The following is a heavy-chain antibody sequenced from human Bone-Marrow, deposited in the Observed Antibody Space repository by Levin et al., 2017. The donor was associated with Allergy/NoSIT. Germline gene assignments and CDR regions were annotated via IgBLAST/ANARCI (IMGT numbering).Heavy chain of an antibody. V-gene: IGHV3-7*01. CDR2: IKQDGSEK. D-gene: IGHD4-17*01. J-gene: IGHJ4*02. CDR1: GFTFSNYW. CDR3: TRDQNGDFLY. Sequence: GGSLRLSCAASGFTFSNYWMTWVRQAPGKGLEWVADIKQDGSEKNYVDSVKGRFSISRDNAKKSLYLQMNRLRADDTAVYYCTRDQNGDFLYWGQGTRVTVSS.